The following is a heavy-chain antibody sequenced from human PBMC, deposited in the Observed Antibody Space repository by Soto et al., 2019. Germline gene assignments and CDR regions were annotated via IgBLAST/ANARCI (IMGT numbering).Heavy chain of an antibody. V-gene: IGHV1-69*01. Sequence: QVQLVQSGAEVKKPGSSVKVSCKASGGTFSSYAISWVRQAPGQGLEWMGGTIPIFGTANYAQKFQGRVTITADESTSTAYMELSSLRSEDTAVYYCARLRVYGYDSSGYPYYYYGMDVWGQGTTVTVSS. CDR3: ARLRVYGYDSSGYPYYYYGMDV. CDR1: GGTFSSYA. J-gene: IGHJ6*02. CDR2: TIPIFGTA. D-gene: IGHD3-22*01.